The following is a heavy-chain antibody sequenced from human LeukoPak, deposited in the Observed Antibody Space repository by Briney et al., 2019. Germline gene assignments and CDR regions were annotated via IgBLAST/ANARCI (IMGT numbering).Heavy chain of an antibody. V-gene: IGHV3-23*01. CDR1: GFTFSSYA. CDR3: AKEFLYDSSGDYYYYYYGMDV. J-gene: IGHJ6*02. Sequence: GGSLRLSCAASGFTFSSYAITWVRQAPGKGLQWVSTISVSGENTYYADSVKGRFTISRDISKSTLYLQMNSQRAEDTAVYYCAKEFLYDSSGDYYYYYYGMDVWGQGTTVTVSS. CDR2: ISVSGENT. D-gene: IGHD3-22*01.